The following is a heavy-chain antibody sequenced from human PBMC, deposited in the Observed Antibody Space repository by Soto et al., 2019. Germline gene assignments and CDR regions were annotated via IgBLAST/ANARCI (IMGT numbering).Heavy chain of an antibody. CDR1: GGSFSGYY. V-gene: IGHV4-34*01. J-gene: IGHJ6*02. Sequence: QVQLQQWGAGLLKPSETLSLTCAVYGGSFSGYYWSWIRQPPGKGLEWIGEINHSGSTNYNPSLKSRVTISVDTSKNQFSLKLSSVTAADTAVYYCARGALRPPYSYGYVYYYYGMDVWGHGTTVTVSS. CDR3: ARGALRPPYSYGYVYYYYGMDV. D-gene: IGHD5-18*01. CDR2: INHSGST.